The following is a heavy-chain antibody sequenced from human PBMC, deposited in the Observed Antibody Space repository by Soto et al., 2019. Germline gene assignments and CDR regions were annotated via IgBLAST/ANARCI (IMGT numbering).Heavy chain of an antibody. V-gene: IGHV3-30*18. CDR2: ISYDGSNT. CDR1: GFTFSSYG. Sequence: GGSLRLSCAASGFTFSSYGIHWVRQAPGKGLEWVSLISYDGSNTYYADSVKGRFTVSRDDSKNTLFLQMNSLRAEDTAAYYCAKGAVAKRLWTHIDSWGQGTLVTVSS. D-gene: IGHD6-25*01. J-gene: IGHJ4*02. CDR3: AKGAVAKRLWTHIDS.